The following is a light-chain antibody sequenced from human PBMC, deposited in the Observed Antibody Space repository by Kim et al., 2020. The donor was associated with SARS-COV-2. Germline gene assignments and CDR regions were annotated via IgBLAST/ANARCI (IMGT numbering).Light chain of an antibody. CDR3: HQYNNWLT. CDR1: QSVSSN. V-gene: IGKV3-15*01. J-gene: IGKJ4*01. Sequence: EIVMTQSPATLSVSPGERATLSCRASQSVSSNLAWYQQKPGHAPRLLIYGASTRATGIPARFSGSGSGTEFTLTISSLQSEDFAVYYCHQYNNWLTFGGGTKVDIK. CDR2: GAS.